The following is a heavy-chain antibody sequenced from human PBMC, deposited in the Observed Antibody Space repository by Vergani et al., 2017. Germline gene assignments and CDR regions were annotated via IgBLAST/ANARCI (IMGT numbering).Heavy chain of an antibody. Sequence: EVQLVESGGGLVQPGRSLRLSCAASGFTFDDYAMHWVRQAPGKGLEWVSGISWNSGSIGYADSVKGRFTISRDNAKNSLYLQMNSLRAEDTAVYYCAKDVGSGWCDYWGQGTLVTVSS. V-gene: IGHV3-9*01. CDR3: AKDVGSGWCDY. CDR2: ISWNSGSI. CDR1: GFTFDDYA. D-gene: IGHD6-19*01. J-gene: IGHJ4*02.